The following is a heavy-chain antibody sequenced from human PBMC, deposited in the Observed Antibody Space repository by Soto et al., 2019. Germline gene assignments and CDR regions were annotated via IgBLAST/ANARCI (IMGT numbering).Heavy chain of an antibody. CDR2: ISGSGGST. CDR3: AKVTDGDYLLLFDY. V-gene: IGHV3-23*01. Sequence: AGGSLRLSCASSGFTFSSYAMIWVRQAPGKGLEWVSAISGSGGSTYYADSVKGRFTISRDNSKNTLYLQMNSLRAEDTAVYYCAKVTDGDYLLLFDYWGQGTLVTVSS. D-gene: IGHD4-17*01. CDR1: GFTFSSYA. J-gene: IGHJ4*02.